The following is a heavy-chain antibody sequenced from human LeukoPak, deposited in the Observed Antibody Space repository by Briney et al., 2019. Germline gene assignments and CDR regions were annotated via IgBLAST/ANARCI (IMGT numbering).Heavy chain of an antibody. CDR1: GFTFSSYA. CDR3: ARDKGDYDTSGSLFVF. D-gene: IGHD3-22*01. J-gene: IGHJ4*02. CDR2: SSGSGGNT. Sequence: PGGSLRLSCAASGFTFSSYAMSWARQAPGKGLEWVSGISSSGSGGNTYYADSVKGRFTISRDNAKSLLYLQMNSLRAGDTAVYYCARDKGDYDTSGSLFVFGGQGTLVTVSS. V-gene: IGHV3-23*01.